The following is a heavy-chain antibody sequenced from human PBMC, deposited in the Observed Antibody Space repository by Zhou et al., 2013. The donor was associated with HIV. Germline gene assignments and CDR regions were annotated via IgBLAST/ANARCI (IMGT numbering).Heavy chain of an antibody. J-gene: IGHJ6*03. CDR3: ARGSSSYYYYYMDV. D-gene: IGHD6-6*01. CDR2: IIPLFRRT. CDR1: GGTFTSYG. Sequence: QVQLVQSGAEVKKPGSSVKVSCKASGGTFTSYGVSWVRQAPGQRLEWMGGIIPLFRRTEYAQKFQGRVTVTTDESTSTAYMELSSLRSEDTAMYYCARGSSSYYYYYMDVWGKGTTVTVSS. V-gene: IGHV1-69*05.